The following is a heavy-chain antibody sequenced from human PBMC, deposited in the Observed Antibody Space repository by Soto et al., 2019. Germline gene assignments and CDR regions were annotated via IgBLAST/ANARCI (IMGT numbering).Heavy chain of an antibody. V-gene: IGHV3-11*01. CDR2: ISSSGSTI. D-gene: IGHD3-16*02. CDR3: ARGLYDYVWGSYRPTSYGMDV. Sequence: QVQLVESGGGLVKPGGSLRLSCAASGFTFSDYYMSWIRQAPGKGLEWVSYISSSGSTIYYADSVEGRFTISRDNAKNSLYLQMNSLRAEDTAVYYCARGLYDYVWGSYRPTSYGMDVWGQGTTVTVSS. J-gene: IGHJ6*02. CDR1: GFTFSDYY.